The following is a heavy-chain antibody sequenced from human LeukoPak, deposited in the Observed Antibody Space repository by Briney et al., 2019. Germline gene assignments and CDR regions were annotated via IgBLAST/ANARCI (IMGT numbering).Heavy chain of an antibody. Sequence: GGSLRLSCAASGFTFSSYAFHWVRQAPGKGLEWVANIKQDGSENYYVDSLKGRFTISRDNARNSLYLQMNSLRAEDTAIYYCARGRPGMWIVIDYWGQGNLVTVSS. CDR3: ARGRPGMWIVIDY. CDR2: IKQDGSEN. V-gene: IGHV3-7*01. CDR1: GFTFSSYA. D-gene: IGHD5-12*01. J-gene: IGHJ4*02.